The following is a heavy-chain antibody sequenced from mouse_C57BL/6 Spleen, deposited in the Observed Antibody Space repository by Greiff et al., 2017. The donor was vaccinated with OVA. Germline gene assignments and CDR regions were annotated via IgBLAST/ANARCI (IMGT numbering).Heavy chain of an antibody. V-gene: IGHV14-3*01. J-gene: IGHJ4*01. CDR1: GFNIQNTY. CDR3: ARTGYSGNAMDY. D-gene: IGHD3-1*01. Sequence: EVKLQESVAELVRPGASVKLSCTASGFNIQNTYMHWVKQRPEQGLEWIGRIDPANGNTKYAPKFQGKATITADTSSNTAYLQLSSLTSEDTAIYYCARTGYSGNAMDYWGQGTSVTVSS. CDR2: IDPANGNT.